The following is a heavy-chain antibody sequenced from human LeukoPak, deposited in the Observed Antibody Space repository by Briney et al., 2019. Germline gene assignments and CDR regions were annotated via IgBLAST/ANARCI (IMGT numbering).Heavy chain of an antibody. J-gene: IGHJ6*02. CDR2: ISSSSSYT. CDR3: ARDRGSGSYSYYYYGMDV. Sequence: GGSLRLSCAASGFTFSDYYMSWIRQAPGRGLEWVSYISSSSSYTNYADSVKGRFTISRDNAKNSLYLQMNSLRAEDTAVYYCARDRGSGSYSYYYYGMDVWGQGTTVTVSS. D-gene: IGHD3-10*01. V-gene: IGHV3-11*05. CDR1: GFTFSDYY.